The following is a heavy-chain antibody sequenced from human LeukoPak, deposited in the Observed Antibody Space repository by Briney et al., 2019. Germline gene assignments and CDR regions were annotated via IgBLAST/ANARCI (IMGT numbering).Heavy chain of an antibody. CDR1: GFTFSSYS. J-gene: IGHJ4*02. Sequence: GGSLRLSCAASGFTFSSYSMNWVRQAPGKGLEWVSSISTSSSYIYYADSVKGRFTISRDNAKNSLFLQMNSLRAEDTAVYYCARDLLEIAADSYFDYWGQGTLVTVSS. CDR3: ARDLLEIAADSYFDY. D-gene: IGHD6-13*01. CDR2: ISTSSSYI. V-gene: IGHV3-21*01.